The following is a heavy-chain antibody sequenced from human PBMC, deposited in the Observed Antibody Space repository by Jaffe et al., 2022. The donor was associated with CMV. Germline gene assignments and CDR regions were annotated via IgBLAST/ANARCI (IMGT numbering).Heavy chain of an antibody. CDR1: GGSISSSSYY. J-gene: IGHJ4*02. CDR2: IYYSGST. D-gene: IGHD3-16*01. CDR3: ARRSYPAYDYVID. V-gene: IGHV4-39*01. Sequence: QLQLQESGPGLVKPSETLSLTCTVSGGSISSSSYYWGWIRQPPGKGLEWIGSIYYSGSTYYNPSLKSRVTISVDTSKNQFSLKLSSVTAADTAVYYCARRSYPAYDYVIDWGQGTLVTVSS.